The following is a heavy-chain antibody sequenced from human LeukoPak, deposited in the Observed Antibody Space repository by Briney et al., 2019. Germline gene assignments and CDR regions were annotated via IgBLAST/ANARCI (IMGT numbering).Heavy chain of an antibody. CDR3: ANLGRSVVYYGSD. V-gene: IGHV3-23*01. D-gene: IGHD3-10*01. J-gene: IGHJ4*02. CDR2: IGVTGGTT. Sequence: GGSLRLSCAASGFTFSTYAMSWVRQAPGKGLEWVSVIGVTGGTTYYADSVKGRFTISRDNSKNTLYLQMNSLRAEDTAVYYCANLGRSVVYYGSDWGQGTLVTVSS. CDR1: GFTFSTYA.